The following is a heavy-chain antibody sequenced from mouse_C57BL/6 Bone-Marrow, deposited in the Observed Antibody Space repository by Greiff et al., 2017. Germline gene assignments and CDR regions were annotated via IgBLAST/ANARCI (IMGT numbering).Heavy chain of an antibody. J-gene: IGHJ2*01. V-gene: IGHV1-55*01. Sequence: QVQLQQPGAELVKPGASVKMSCKASGYTFTSYGITWVKQRPGQGLEWIGDIYPGSGSTNYNEKFKGKATLTVDTSSSTADMQLSSLTSEDSAVYSSASSGYYPYYGGRGQSPTLS. CDR1: GYTFTSYG. D-gene: IGHD1-1*01. CDR3: ASSGYYPYYGG. CDR2: IYPGSGST.